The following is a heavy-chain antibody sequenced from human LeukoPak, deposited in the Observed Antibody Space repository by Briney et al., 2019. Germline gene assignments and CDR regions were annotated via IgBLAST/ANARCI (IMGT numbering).Heavy chain of an antibody. CDR1: GVTFSSDS. Sequence: GGSLRLSCAASGVTFSSDSMNWVRQAPGKGLEWGSSISSTISYIYYADVVKGRVTISRDNAKTSLYLQMNRLRAEATAVYYCARVAYTSSSDAFDYWGQGTLVTVSS. D-gene: IGHD6-13*01. CDR3: ARVAYTSSSDAFDY. V-gene: IGHV3-21*04. J-gene: IGHJ4*02. CDR2: ISSTISYI.